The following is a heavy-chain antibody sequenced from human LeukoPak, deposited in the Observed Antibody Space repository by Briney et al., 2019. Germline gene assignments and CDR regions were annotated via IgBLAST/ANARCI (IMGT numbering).Heavy chain of an antibody. CDR1: GYTFTTYG. J-gene: IGHJ3*02. D-gene: IGHD4-17*01. CDR3: AASMTTDAFDI. V-gene: IGHV1-18*01. Sequence: PPVKACCKASGYTFTTYGTSGVRQAPGQALEWLAWISAYNGNTNYAQKLQGRVTMTTDTSTSTAYMELRSLRSDDTAVYYCAASMTTDAFDIWGQGTMVTVSS. CDR2: ISAYNGNT.